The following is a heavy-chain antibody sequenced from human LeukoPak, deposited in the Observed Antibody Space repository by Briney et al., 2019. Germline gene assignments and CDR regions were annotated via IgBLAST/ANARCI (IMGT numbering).Heavy chain of an antibody. CDR1: GFTFSSYG. J-gene: IGHJ4*02. V-gene: IGHV3-30*18. Sequence: PGGSLRLSCAASGFTFSSYGMHWVRQAPGKGLEWVAVISYDGSNKYYADSVKGRFTISRDNSKNTLYLQMNSLRAEDTAVYYCAKGLYDLDYWGQGTLVTVSS. D-gene: IGHD3-16*01. CDR2: ISYDGSNK. CDR3: AKGLYDLDY.